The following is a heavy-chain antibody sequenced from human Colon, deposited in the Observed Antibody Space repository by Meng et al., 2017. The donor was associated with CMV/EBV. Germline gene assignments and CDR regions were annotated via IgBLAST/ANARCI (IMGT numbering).Heavy chain of an antibody. CDR3: TTEDYGLVD. CDR2: IKNKVRGATT. D-gene: IGHD4-17*01. J-gene: IGHJ4*02. CDR1: GFSFSSPW. Sequence: GSGFSFSSPWMNWVRQATGKGLEWVGRIKNKVRGATTDYAAPVKGRFTISRDDSKNMLYLQMDSLKTEDTAVYYCTTEDYGLVDWGQGTLVTVSS. V-gene: IGHV3-15*07.